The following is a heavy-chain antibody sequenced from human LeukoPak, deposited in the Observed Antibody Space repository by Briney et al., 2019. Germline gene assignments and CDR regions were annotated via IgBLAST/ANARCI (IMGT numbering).Heavy chain of an antibody. Sequence: PGGSLRLSCAASGFTFSSYSMNWVRQAPGKGLEWASSISSSSSYIYYADSVKGRFTISRDNAKNSLYLQMNSLRAEDTAVYYCAREMVRGVNEADWGQGTLVTVSS. CDR3: AREMVRGVNEAD. CDR1: GFTFSSYS. J-gene: IGHJ4*02. D-gene: IGHD3-10*01. V-gene: IGHV3-21*01. CDR2: ISSSSSYI.